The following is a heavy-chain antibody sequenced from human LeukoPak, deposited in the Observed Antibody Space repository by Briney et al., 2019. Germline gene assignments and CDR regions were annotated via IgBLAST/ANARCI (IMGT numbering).Heavy chain of an antibody. CDR2: IGTAGDT. V-gene: IGHV3-13*01. J-gene: IGHJ5*02. CDR1: GVIFSNYD. D-gene: IGHD6-13*01. Sequence: GGSLRLSCAASGVIFSNYDMHWLRQAAGKGLEWVSGIGTAGDTYYPGSVKGRFTISRENAKNSLYLHMNSLSAGDTAMYYCASSPAYSSSWYAIDTWGQGTLVTVSS. CDR3: ASSPAYSSSWYAIDT.